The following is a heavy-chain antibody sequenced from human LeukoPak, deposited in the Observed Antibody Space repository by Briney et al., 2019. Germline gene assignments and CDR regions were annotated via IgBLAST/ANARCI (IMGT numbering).Heavy chain of an antibody. V-gene: IGHV1-46*01. D-gene: IGHD3-3*01. CDR3: GSGGVASIDY. CDR2: INPSGGST. Sequence: ASVKVSCKTSGYTFTNYYMHWVRQAPGQGLEWMGIINPSGGSTSYAQRFQGRVTMTRDTSTSTVYMELSSLRSEGTAVYYCGSGGVASIDYWGQGTLVTVSS. J-gene: IGHJ4*02. CDR1: GYTFTNYY.